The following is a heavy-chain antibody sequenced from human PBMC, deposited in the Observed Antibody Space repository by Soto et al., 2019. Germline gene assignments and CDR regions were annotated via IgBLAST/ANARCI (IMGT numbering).Heavy chain of an antibody. CDR3: ARDRRGPFDP. CDR2: IYYSGST. V-gene: IGHV4-30-4*01. J-gene: IGHJ5*02. Sequence: IRQPPGKGLEWIGYIYYSGSTYYNPSLKSRVTISVDTSKNQFSLKLSSVTAADTAVYYCARDRRGPFDPWGQGTLVTVSS.